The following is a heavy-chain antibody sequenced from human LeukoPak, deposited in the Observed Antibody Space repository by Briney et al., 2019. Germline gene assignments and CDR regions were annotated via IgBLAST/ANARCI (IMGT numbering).Heavy chain of an antibody. CDR3: ARDLYESSGYGEY. Sequence: GASVKDSCKASGYTFTRYGFNWLRQAPGQGLEWMGWISAYNGNTNYAQKLQGRVSMTTDTSTSTAYMELRSLRSDDTAVYYCARDLYESSGYGEYWGQGTLVTVSS. V-gene: IGHV1-18*01. CDR2: ISAYNGNT. D-gene: IGHD3-22*01. J-gene: IGHJ4*02. CDR1: GYTFTRYG.